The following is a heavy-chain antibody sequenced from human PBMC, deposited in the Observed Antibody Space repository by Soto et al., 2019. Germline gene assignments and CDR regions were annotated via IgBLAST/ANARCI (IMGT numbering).Heavy chain of an antibody. CDR3: AKEGYDGGWYCDX. V-gene: IGHV3-23*01. J-gene: IGHJ4*02. Sequence: PGGSLRLSFAASGFTFSGSAMTWVRQAPGKCLEYVEAITSSGSEVFNAPSVKARFTISRDNSKNMLYLKMTSLRAEDTAVYYCAKEGYDGGWYCDXWRPGALVIVSX. CDR2: ITSSGSEV. D-gene: IGHD6-19*01. CDR1: GFTFSGSA.